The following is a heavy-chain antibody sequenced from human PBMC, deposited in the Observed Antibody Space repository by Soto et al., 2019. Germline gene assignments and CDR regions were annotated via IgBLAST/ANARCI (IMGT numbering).Heavy chain of an antibody. CDR1: GGSISSYY. J-gene: IGHJ5*02. D-gene: IGHD1-7*01. V-gene: IGHV4-59*08. Sequence: SETLSLTCTVSGGSISSYYWSWIRQPPGKGLEWIGYIYYTGHTNYNPSLKSRVTISLDTSENQFSLKLSSVTAADTAVYFCARTYNWNSGWFDPWGQGTRVTVS. CDR3: ARTYNWNSGWFDP. CDR2: IYYTGHT.